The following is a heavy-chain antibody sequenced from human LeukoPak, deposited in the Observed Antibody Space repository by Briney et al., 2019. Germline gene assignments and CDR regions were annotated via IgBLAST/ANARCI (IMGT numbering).Heavy chain of an antibody. Sequence: SVNLSCKASGGTFSSYAISWVRHAPGQGLEWMGGIIPIFGTANYAQKFQGRVTITTDESTGTAYMELCSLRSEDTAVYYCAREGCSGGSCPNYYYYYMDVWGKGTTVTVSS. CDR3: AREGCSGGSCPNYYYYYMDV. J-gene: IGHJ6*03. V-gene: IGHV1-69*05. CDR2: IIPIFGTA. CDR1: GGTFSSYA. D-gene: IGHD2-15*01.